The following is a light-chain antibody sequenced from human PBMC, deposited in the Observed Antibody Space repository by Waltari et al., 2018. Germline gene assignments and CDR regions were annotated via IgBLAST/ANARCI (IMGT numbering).Light chain of an antibody. CDR2: DAS. V-gene: IGKV3-11*01. CDR3: QQRSNWPPKYT. CDR1: QSVSSY. J-gene: IGKJ2*01. Sequence: PGERATLSCRASQSVSSYLAWYQQKPGQAPRLLIYDASNRATGIPARFSGSGSGTDFTLTISSLEPEDFAVYYCQQRSNWPPKYTFGQGTKLEIK.